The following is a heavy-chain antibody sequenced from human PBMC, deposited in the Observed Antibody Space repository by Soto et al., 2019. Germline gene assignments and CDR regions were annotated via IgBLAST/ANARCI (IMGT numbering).Heavy chain of an antibody. Sequence: QAHLVESGGGVVQPGRSLRLSCAASGFIFSNYAMHWVRRAPGKGLEWVGLISYDGSNKYYADSMKGRFTISRDKAKNTMFLQMNSLRPEDTAVYYCAKEVGDRTAYYYEPIGLDPWGQGTLVTVSS. V-gene: IGHV3-30*18. J-gene: IGHJ5*02. D-gene: IGHD3-22*01. CDR2: ISYDGSNK. CDR1: GFIFSNYA. CDR3: AKEVGDRTAYYYEPIGLDP.